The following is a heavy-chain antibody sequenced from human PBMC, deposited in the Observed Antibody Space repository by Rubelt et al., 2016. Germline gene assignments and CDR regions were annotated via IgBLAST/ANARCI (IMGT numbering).Heavy chain of an antibody. CDR3: ARDSYDSSGYYHDY. D-gene: IGHD3-22*01. CDR2: INHSGST. Sequence: QVQLQESGPGLVKPSETLSLTCTVSGGSISSYYWSWIRQPPGKGLEWIGEINHSGSTNYNPSLKSRVTISVDTSKNQFSLKLSSVTAADTAVYYCARDSYDSSGYYHDYWGQGTLVTVSS. J-gene: IGHJ4*02. CDR1: GGSISSYY. V-gene: IGHV4-59*12.